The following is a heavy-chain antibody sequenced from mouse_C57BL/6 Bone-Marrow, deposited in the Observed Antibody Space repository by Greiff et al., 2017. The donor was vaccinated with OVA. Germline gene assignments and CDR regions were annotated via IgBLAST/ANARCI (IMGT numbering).Heavy chain of an antibody. Sequence: EVMLVESGGGLVQPKGSLKLSCAASGFSFNTYAMNWVRQAPGKGLEWVARIRSKSNNYATYYADSVKDRFTISRDDSESMLYLQMNNLKTEDTAMYYCVSSNWGFDYWGQGTTLTVSS. V-gene: IGHV10-1*01. CDR3: VSSNWGFDY. J-gene: IGHJ2*01. D-gene: IGHD4-1*01. CDR1: GFSFNTYA. CDR2: IRSKSNNYAT.